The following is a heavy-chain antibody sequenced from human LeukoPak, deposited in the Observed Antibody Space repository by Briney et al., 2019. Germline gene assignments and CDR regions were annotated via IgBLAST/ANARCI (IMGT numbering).Heavy chain of an antibody. D-gene: IGHD6-19*01. CDR1: GFTFSSYG. V-gene: IGHV3-30*18. Sequence: GGSLRLSCAASGFTFSSYGMHWVRQAPGKGLEWVAVLSYDGSNKYYADSVKGRFTISRDNSKNTLYLQMNSLRAEDTAVYYCAKPTVALIAVAGIFDYWGQGTLVTVSS. CDR2: LSYDGSNK. CDR3: AKPTVALIAVAGIFDY. J-gene: IGHJ4*02.